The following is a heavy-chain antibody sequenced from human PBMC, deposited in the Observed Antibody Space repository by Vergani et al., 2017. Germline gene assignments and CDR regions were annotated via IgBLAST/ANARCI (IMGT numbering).Heavy chain of an antibody. D-gene: IGHD3-16*01. CDR3: AKDTRSTVWGGFDP. Sequence: EVQLVESGGGLVQPGRSLRLSCAASGFTFDDYAMHWVRQAPGKGLEWVSGISWNSGSIGYADSVKGRFTISRDNAKNSLYLQMNSLRAEDTALYYCAKDTRSTVWGGFDPGGQGTLVTVSS. J-gene: IGHJ5*02. V-gene: IGHV3-9*01. CDR2: ISWNSGSI. CDR1: GFTFDDYA.